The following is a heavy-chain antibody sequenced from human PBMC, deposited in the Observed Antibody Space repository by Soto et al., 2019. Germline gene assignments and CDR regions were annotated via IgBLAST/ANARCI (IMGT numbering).Heavy chain of an antibody. CDR2: ISGSGGST. V-gene: IGHV3-23*01. CDR1: GFTFSSYA. J-gene: IGHJ4*02. Sequence: EVQLLESGGGLVQPGGSLRLSCAASGFTFSSYAMSWVRQAPGKGLEWVSAISGSGGSTYYADTVKGRFTISRDNSKNTLYLQMNSLRAEDTAVYYCAKGVRGSGYPFDYWGQGTLVTVSS. D-gene: IGHD3-22*01. CDR3: AKGVRGSGYPFDY.